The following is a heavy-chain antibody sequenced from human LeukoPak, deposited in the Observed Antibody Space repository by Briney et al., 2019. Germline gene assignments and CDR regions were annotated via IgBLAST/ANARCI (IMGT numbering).Heavy chain of an antibody. CDR2: IIPIFGTA. V-gene: IGHV1-69*01. CDR3: ARVEGYGSGDYFDY. J-gene: IGHJ4*02. Sequence: SVKVSRKASGGTFSSYAISWVRQAPGQGLEWMGGIIPIFGTANYAQKFQGRVTITADESTSTAYMELSSLRSEDTAVYYCARVEGYGSGDYFDYWGQGTLVTVSS. D-gene: IGHD3-10*01. CDR1: GGTFSSYA.